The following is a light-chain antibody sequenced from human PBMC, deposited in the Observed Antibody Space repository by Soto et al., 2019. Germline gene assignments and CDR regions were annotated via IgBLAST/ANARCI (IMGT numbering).Light chain of an antibody. J-gene: IGKJ1*01. Sequence: DIQMTQSPSSLSASVGDRVTITCRASQSISRYLNWYQKKPGKAPKLLIYAASSFQSGVPSRFSGSGSGTDFTLTISRLQPEDLATYYCQQSYSTPWTYGQGTKWAIK. CDR1: QSISRY. V-gene: IGKV1-39*01. CDR3: QQSYSTPWT. CDR2: AAS.